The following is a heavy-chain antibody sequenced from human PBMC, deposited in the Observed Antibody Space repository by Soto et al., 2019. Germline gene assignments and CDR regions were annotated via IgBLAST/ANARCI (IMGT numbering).Heavy chain of an antibody. CDR3: ARRYSSSWTRYYYMDV. CDR1: GYTFTSYD. Sequence: ASVKVSCKAPGYTFTSYDINWVRQATGQGLEWMGWMNPNSGNTGYAQKFQGRVTMTRNTSISTAYMELSSLRSEDTAVYYCARRYSSSWTRYYYMDVWGKGTTVTVSS. V-gene: IGHV1-8*01. D-gene: IGHD6-13*01. J-gene: IGHJ6*03. CDR2: MNPNSGNT.